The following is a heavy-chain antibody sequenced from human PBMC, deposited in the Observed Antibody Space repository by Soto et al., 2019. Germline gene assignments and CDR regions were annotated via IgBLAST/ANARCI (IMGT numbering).Heavy chain of an antibody. CDR1: GVSISSHDW. Sequence: QVQLQESGPGLVKPSGTLSLTCAVSGVSISSHDWWTVVRQPPGKGLEWIGESHQSGNTNYNSSLESRVTISVDKSKNQFSLTLSAVTVADTAVYYCATRDSIRFYWGQGTLVTFSS. V-gene: IGHV4-4*02. CDR3: ATRDSIRFY. CDR2: SHQSGNT. J-gene: IGHJ4*02. D-gene: IGHD6-13*01.